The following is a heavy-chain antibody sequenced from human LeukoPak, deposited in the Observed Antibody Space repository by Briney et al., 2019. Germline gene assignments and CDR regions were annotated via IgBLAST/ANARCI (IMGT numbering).Heavy chain of an antibody. CDR1: GYTFTSYH. V-gene: IGHV1-46*01. J-gene: IGHJ6*02. D-gene: IGHD6-19*01. Sequence: ASVKVSCKASGYTFTSYHMHWVRQAPGQGLEWMGIINPSGGSTSYAQKFQGRVTMTRDTSTSTVYMELSSLRSEDTAVYYCARERQWLVPDYYYYGMDVWGQGTTVTVSS. CDR2: INPSGGST. CDR3: ARERQWLVPDYYYYGMDV.